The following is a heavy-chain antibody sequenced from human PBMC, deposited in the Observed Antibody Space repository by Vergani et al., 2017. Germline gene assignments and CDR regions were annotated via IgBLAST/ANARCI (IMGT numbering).Heavy chain of an antibody. V-gene: IGHV3-7*01. Sequence: EVQLVDSGGGLVQPGGPLRLFCEASGFTSSDHWTNWVRQTPGKGLEWVAHIKEDGREKAYVDSVRGQITISRDNAKKSVYLQMNSLRAEDTTVYYCAGRTRTGSTSYWDSWGQGTLVTVSS. CDR1: GFTSSDHW. CDR3: AGRTRTGSTSYWDS. CDR2: IKEDGREK. D-gene: IGHD2/OR15-2a*01. J-gene: IGHJ4*02.